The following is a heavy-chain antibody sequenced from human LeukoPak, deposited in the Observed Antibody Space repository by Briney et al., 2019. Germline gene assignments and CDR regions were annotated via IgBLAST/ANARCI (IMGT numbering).Heavy chain of an antibody. D-gene: IGHD6-6*01. J-gene: IGHJ4*02. Sequence: SETLSLTCTVSGGSISSYYWSWIRQPPGKGLEWIGYIYYSGSTNYNPPLKSRVTISVDTSKNQFSLKLSSVTAADTAVYYCASSEYSSSSPDYWGQGTLVTVSS. CDR2: IYYSGST. CDR1: GGSISSYY. CDR3: ASSEYSSSSPDY. V-gene: IGHV4-59*01.